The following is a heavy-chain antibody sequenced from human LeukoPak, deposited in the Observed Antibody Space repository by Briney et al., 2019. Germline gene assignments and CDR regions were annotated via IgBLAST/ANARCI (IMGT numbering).Heavy chain of an antibody. CDR1: GFTFSSYS. J-gene: IGHJ3*02. CDR3: ARVLAVAGRAFDI. CDR2: ISSSSSYI. Sequence: PGGSLRLSCAASGFTFSSYSMNWVRQAPGKGLEWVSSISSSSSYIYYADSVKGRFTISRDNAKNSLYLQMNSLRAEDTAVYYCARVLAVAGRAFDIWGQGTMVTVSS. D-gene: IGHD6-19*01. V-gene: IGHV3-21*01.